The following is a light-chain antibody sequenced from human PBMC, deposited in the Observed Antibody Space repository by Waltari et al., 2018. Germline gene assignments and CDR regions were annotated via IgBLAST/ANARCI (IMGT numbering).Light chain of an antibody. Sequence: QSALTHPASVSGSPGQSITISCTGINGDVGGYYYVSWYQQYPGKAPKLLIYDVSHRPSGVSSRFSASKSGNTASLTISGLQTEDEADYYCTSYRSTNTRVIFGGGTKLAVL. V-gene: IGLV2-14*03. J-gene: IGLJ2*01. CDR3: TSYRSTNTRVI. CDR1: NGDVGGYYY. CDR2: DVS.